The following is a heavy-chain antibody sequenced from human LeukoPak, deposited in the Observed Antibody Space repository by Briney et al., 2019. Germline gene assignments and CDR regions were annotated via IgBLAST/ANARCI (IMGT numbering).Heavy chain of an antibody. V-gene: IGHV3-23*01. J-gene: IGHJ4*02. CDR2: ISGSGGST. CDR1: GFTFSNYA. D-gene: IGHD3-9*01. Sequence: PGGSLRLSCAASGFTFSNYAMSWVRQAPGNGLEWVSVISGSGGSTYYADSVKGRFTISRDSSKNPLYLQMNSLGAEDTAFYYCAKSYYDVLTSYPTWGQGTLVTVSS. CDR3: AKSYYDVLTSYPT.